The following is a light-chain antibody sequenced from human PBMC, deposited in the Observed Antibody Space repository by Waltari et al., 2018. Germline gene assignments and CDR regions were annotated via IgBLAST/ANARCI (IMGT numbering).Light chain of an antibody. CDR1: QSVSSN. CDR2: GAS. V-gene: IGKV3-15*01. Sequence: EIVMTQSPATLSVSPGERATLSCMASQSVSSNLAWDQQKPGQAPRLLIYGASTRATGIPARFSGSGSGTEFTLTISSMQSEDFAVYYCQQYNNWLTWTFGQGTKVEIK. J-gene: IGKJ1*01. CDR3: QQYNNWLTWT.